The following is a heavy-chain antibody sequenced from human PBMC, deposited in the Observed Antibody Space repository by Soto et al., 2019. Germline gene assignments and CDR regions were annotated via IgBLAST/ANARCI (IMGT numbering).Heavy chain of an antibody. CDR2: ISAYNGNT. Sequence: QVQLVQAGGEVKKPGASVKVSCKATGYTFTSFGISWVRQAPGQGLEWMGWISAYNGNTNYAQKLQGSVTMTTDTSTRTGYMALSSLTSDVPGVYYCGRDRSMCYGMDVWVQGTTVSVSS. CDR1: GYTFTSFG. J-gene: IGHJ6*02. V-gene: IGHV1-18*01. CDR3: GRDRSMCYGMDV.